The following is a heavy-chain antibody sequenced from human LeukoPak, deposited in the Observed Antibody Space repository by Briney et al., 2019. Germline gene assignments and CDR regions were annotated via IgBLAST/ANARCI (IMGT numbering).Heavy chain of an antibody. D-gene: IGHD3-10*01. Sequence: PSETLSLTCTVSGGSISSHYWSWIRQPPGKGLEWIGYIYYSGSTNYNPSLKSRVTISVDTSKNQFSLKLSSVTAADTAVYYCARAIGESYYSYYYYMDVWGKGTTVTVSS. V-gene: IGHV4-59*11. CDR2: IYYSGST. J-gene: IGHJ6*03. CDR3: ARAIGESYYSYYYYMDV. CDR1: GGSISSHY.